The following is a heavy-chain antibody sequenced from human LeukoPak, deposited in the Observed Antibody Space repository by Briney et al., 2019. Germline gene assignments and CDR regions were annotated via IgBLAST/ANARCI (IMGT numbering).Heavy chain of an antibody. CDR3: ARLVYGSGSHDY. V-gene: IGHV4-59*01. D-gene: IGHD3-10*01. CDR1: GGSISSYY. J-gene: IGHJ4*02. Sequence: SETLSLTCTVSGGSISSYYWSWIRQPPGKGLEWIGYIYYSGSTNYNPSLKSRVTISVDTSKNQFSLKLSSVTAADTAAYYCARLVYGSGSHDYWGQGTLVTVSS. CDR2: IYYSGST.